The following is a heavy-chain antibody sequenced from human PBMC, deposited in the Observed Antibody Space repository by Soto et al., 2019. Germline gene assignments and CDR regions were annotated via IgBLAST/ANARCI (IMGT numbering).Heavy chain of an antibody. CDR2: IIPILGIA. CDR1: GGTFSSYT. J-gene: IGHJ4*02. D-gene: IGHD1-26*01. CDR3: ARGMEDEVGATDFDY. V-gene: IGHV1-69*02. Sequence: QVQLVQSGAEVKKPGSSVKVSCKASGGTFSSYTISWVRQAPGQGLEWMGRIIPILGIANYEQKFQGRVTITADKSTSTAYMELSSLRSEDTAVYYCARGMEDEVGATDFDYWGQGTLVTVSS.